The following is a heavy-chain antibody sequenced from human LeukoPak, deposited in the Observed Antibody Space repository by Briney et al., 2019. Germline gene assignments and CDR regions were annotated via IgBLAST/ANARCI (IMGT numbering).Heavy chain of an antibody. CDR1: GFTVSRNY. J-gene: IGHJ4*02. V-gene: IGHV3-66*01. CDR3: ARDPYGTGAFDY. D-gene: IGHD1-1*01. Sequence: PGGSLRLSCAAYGFTVSRNYMSWVRQAPGKGLEWVSVIYSGGSTYYADSVKGRFTISRDNPKNTVYLQVNSLRAEDTAVYYCARDPYGTGAFDYWGQGTQVTVSS. CDR2: IYSGGST.